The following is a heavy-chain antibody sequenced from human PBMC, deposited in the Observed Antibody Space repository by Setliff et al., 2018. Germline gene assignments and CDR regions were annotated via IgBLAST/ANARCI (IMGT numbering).Heavy chain of an antibody. V-gene: IGHV1-2*02. CDR2: INPNTGGT. J-gene: IGHJ4*02. CDR3: ARDLLGSQGRTFDL. Sequence: ASVKVSCKASGYTFSDYYMHWIRQAPGQGPEWMGCINPNTGGTRLAQKFQFGVTMTADKAITTAYMELTRLTSDDTAMYYCARDLLGSQGRTFDLWGQGTLVTVSS. D-gene: IGHD1-26*01. CDR1: GYTFSDYY.